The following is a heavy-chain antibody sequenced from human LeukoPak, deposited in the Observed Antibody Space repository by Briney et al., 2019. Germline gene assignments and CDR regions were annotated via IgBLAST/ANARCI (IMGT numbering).Heavy chain of an antibody. CDR3: AKDRDDSSGFYHDY. Sequence: GGSLRLSCAASGFTFSNSAMSWVRQAPGKGLAWVSSISGSGGSIYYADSVKGRFTISRDNFKNILYQQMNSLRAEDTAVYYCAKDRDDSSGFYHDYWGQGTLLTVSS. CDR1: GFTFSNSA. V-gene: IGHV3-23*01. J-gene: IGHJ4*02. D-gene: IGHD3-22*01. CDR2: ISGSGGSI.